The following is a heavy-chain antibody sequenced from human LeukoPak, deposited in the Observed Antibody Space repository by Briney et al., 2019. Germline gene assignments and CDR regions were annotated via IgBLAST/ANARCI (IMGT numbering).Heavy chain of an antibody. V-gene: IGHV1-8*01. CDR3: ARCPRGITLKDYYYYGMDV. CDR2: MNPNSGNT. D-gene: IGHD3-16*01. J-gene: IGHJ6*02. Sequence: ASVKVSCKASGYTFTSYDINWVRQATGQGLEWMGWMNPNSGNTGYAQKFQGRVTITADKSTSTAYMELSSLRSEDTAVYYCARCPRGITLKDYYYYGMDVWGQGTTVTVSS. CDR1: GYTFTSYD.